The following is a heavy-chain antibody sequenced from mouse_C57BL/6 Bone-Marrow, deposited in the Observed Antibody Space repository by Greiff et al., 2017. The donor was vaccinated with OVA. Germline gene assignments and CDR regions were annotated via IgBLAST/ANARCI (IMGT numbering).Heavy chain of an antibody. Sequence: EVQVVESGEGLVKPGGSLKLSCAASGFTFSSYAMSWVRQTPEKRLEWVAYISSGGDYIYYADTVKGRFTISRDNARNTLYLQMSSLKSEDTAMYYCTRCGNYPYWYFDVWGTGTTVTVSS. V-gene: IGHV5-9-1*02. CDR2: ISSGGDYI. CDR3: TRCGNYPYWYFDV. J-gene: IGHJ1*03. D-gene: IGHD2-1*01. CDR1: GFTFSSYA.